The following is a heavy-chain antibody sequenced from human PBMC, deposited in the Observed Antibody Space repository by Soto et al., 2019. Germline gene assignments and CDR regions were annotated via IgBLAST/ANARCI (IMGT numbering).Heavy chain of an antibody. D-gene: IGHD3-9*01. Sequence: QVQLVQSGAEVKKPGSSVKVSCKASGGTFSSYAISWVRQAPGQGLEWMGGIIPIFGTANYAQKFQGRVTITADESTSTAYMELSSLRSEDTAVDYCGTYVTYYAILTQAFDLWGQGTMVTVSS. V-gene: IGHV1-69*01. CDR3: GTYVTYYAILTQAFDL. CDR2: IIPIFGTA. J-gene: IGHJ3*01. CDR1: GGTFSSYA.